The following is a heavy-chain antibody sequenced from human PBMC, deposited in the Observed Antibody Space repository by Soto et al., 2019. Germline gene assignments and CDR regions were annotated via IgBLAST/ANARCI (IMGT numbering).Heavy chain of an antibody. CDR2: ISGSGANT. CDR3: AKDTIPSPDVYNYYGLDV. Sequence: QPGWSLRLSCAASGFTFSTYAMTWVCQAPGKLGLEWVSSISGSGANTYYADSVKGRFTISRDNSKNTLYLQMNSLRAEDTALYYCAKDTIPSPDVYNYYGLDVWGQGTTVTVSS. V-gene: IGHV3-23*01. CDR1: GFTFSTYA. J-gene: IGHJ6*02. D-gene: IGHD3-10*01.